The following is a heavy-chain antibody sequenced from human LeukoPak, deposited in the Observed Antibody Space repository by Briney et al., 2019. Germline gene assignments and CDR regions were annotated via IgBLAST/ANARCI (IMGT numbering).Heavy chain of an antibody. D-gene: IGHD3-10*01. CDR2: TYYRSKWYN. Sequence: SQTLSLTCAISGDTVSSNSATWNWIRQSPSRGLEWLGRTYYRSKWYNDYAVSVKSRITINPDTSKNQFSLHLNSVTPEDTAVYYCARVLITLVGVTKAFDIWGQGTIVTVSS. V-gene: IGHV6-1*01. J-gene: IGHJ3*02. CDR3: ARVLITLVGVTKAFDI. CDR1: GDTVSSNSAT.